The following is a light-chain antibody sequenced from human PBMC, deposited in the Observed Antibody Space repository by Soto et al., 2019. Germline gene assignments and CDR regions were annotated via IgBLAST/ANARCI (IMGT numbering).Light chain of an antibody. V-gene: IGKV3-20*01. CDR1: QSVSSTY. J-gene: IGKJ5*01. CDR2: GAS. CDR3: QQYGSSPPIT. Sequence: EIVMSVDLGTRRFSQEETATLSCSASQSVSSTYLAWYQQKPGQAPRLLIYGASSRATGIPDRFSGSGSGTVFTLTISRLEAEDLAVYYCQQYGSSPPITFGQGTRLEI.